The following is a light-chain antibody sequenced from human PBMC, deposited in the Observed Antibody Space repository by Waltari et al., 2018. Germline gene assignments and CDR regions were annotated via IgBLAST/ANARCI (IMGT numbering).Light chain of an antibody. Sequence: IQITQSPSTLSPSVGDRVTITCPASQDMDRWLAWYQQKPGKAPKLLIFKASTLPTGVPSRFSGSGSGTEFTLTINSLQPDDFAIYYCQQFDTYPWTFGQGTKVEIK. CDR3: QQFDTYPWT. J-gene: IGKJ1*01. V-gene: IGKV1-5*03. CDR1: QDMDRW. CDR2: KAS.